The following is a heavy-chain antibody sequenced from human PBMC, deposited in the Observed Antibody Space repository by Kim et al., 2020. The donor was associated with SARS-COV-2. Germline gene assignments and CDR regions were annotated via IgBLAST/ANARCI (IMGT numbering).Heavy chain of an antibody. Sequence: SETLSLTCTVSGGSISSYYWSWIRQPPGKGLEWIGYIYYSGSTNYNPSLKSRVTISVDTSKNQFSLKLSSVTAADTAVYYCARLAGLRWYSIGPWGQGTLVTVSS. V-gene: IGHV4-59*08. CDR1: GGSISSYY. CDR2: IYYSGST. D-gene: IGHD1-26*01. J-gene: IGHJ5*02. CDR3: ARLAGLRWYSIGP.